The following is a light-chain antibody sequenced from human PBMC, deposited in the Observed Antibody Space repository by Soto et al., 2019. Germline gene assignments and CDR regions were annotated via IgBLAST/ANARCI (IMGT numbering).Light chain of an antibody. V-gene: IGKV1-17*01. Sequence: DIQMTQSPSSLSASVGDRVTITCRASQSISSYLNWYQQKPGKAPKLLIYDASSLESGVPSRFSGSGSGTEFTLTISSLQPEDFATYYCLQHNRYPWTFGQGTKVDIK. CDR2: DAS. CDR3: LQHNRYPWT. CDR1: QSISSY. J-gene: IGKJ1*01.